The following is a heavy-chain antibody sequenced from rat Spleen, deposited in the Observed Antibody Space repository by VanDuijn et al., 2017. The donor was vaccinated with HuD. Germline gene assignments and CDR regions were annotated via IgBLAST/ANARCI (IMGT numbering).Heavy chain of an antibody. J-gene: IGHJ2*01. CDR2: INSAGTT. CDR3: TTTRVSFDY. CDR1: DHSITNGYR. Sequence: EVQLQESGPGLVKPSQSLSLTCSVTDHSITNGYRWNWIRKFPGNKLEWMGYINSAGTTNYNPSLKSRISITRDTSKNQFFLQVISVTAEDTATYYCTTTRVSFDYWGQGVMVTVSS. D-gene: IGHD1-4*01. V-gene: IGHV3-3*01.